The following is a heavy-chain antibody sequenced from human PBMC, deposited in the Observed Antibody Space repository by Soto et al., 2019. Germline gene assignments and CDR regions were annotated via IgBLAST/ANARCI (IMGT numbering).Heavy chain of an antibody. Sequence: PGESLKISCKGSGYSFTSYWIGWVRQMPGKGLEWMGIIYPGDSDARYSPSFQGQVTISADKSISTAYLQWSSLKASDTAMYYCARLSSSGYYSGGLDYWGQGTLVTVSS. V-gene: IGHV5-51*01. J-gene: IGHJ4*02. CDR1: GYSFTSYW. CDR3: ARLSSSGYYSGGLDY. CDR2: IYPGDSDA. D-gene: IGHD3-22*01.